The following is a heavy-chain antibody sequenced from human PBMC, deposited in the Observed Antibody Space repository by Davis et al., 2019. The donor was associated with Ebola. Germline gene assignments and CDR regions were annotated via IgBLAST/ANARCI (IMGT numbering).Heavy chain of an antibody. V-gene: IGHV3-74*01. CDR1: GFTFSSYW. CDR3: ARLQEGLGLDY. Sequence: GESLKISCAASGFTFSSYWMHWVRQAPGKGLVWVSRINSDGSTTNYADSVKGRFTVSRDNAKNTLYLQMNSLRAEDTAVYYCARLQEGLGLDYWGQGTLVTVSS. D-gene: IGHD3-16*01. J-gene: IGHJ4*02. CDR2: INSDGSTT.